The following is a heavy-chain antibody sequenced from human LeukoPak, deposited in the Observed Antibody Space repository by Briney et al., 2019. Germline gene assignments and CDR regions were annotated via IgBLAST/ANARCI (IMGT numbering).Heavy chain of an antibody. CDR3: AREITHRITMVRGVIMGAFDI. CDR2: INPSGGST. Sequence: GASVKVSCKASGYTFTSYGFSWVRQAPGQGLEWTGIINPSGGSTSHAQKFQGRVTMTRDMSTSTVYMGLSSLRSEDTAVYYCAREITHRITMVRGVIMGAFDIWGQGTMVTVSS. V-gene: IGHV1-46*01. D-gene: IGHD3-10*01. J-gene: IGHJ3*02. CDR1: GYTFTSYG.